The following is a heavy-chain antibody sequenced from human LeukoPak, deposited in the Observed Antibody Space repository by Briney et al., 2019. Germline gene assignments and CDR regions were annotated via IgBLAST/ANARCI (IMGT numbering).Heavy chain of an antibody. D-gene: IGHD2-8*01. Sequence: SETLSLTCTVSGGSISTYYWSWIRQPPGKGLEWIGYINYRGSTNYNPSLKSRVTISVDTSKNQFSLKLSSVTAADTAVYYCARGGGYCTNGVCYSEYYYYYMDVWGKGTTVTVSS. J-gene: IGHJ6*03. CDR1: GGSISTYY. CDR3: ARGGGYCTNGVCYSEYYYYYMDV. V-gene: IGHV4-59*01. CDR2: INYRGST.